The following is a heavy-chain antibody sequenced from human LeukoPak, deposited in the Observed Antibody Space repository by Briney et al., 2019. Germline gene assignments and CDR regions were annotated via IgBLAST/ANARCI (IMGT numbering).Heavy chain of an antibody. Sequence: GGSLRLSCAVSGFTFDIAWMNWVRQAPGEGLEWVGRIKSKNDGAATDHAAPVRGRFTISTDDTKNTLYLQMNSLKTEDTAVYYCVTRDAYKPRYFMDVWGKGTTVTVSS. V-gene: IGHV3-15*01. CDR3: VTRDAYKPRYFMDV. J-gene: IGHJ6*03. CDR1: GFTFDIAW. CDR2: IKSKNDGAAT. D-gene: IGHD5-24*01.